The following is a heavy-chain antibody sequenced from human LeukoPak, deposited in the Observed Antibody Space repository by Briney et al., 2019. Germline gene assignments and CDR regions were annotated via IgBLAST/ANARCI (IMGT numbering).Heavy chain of an antibody. J-gene: IGHJ4*02. CDR1: GFTFSSYG. CDR3: AKDASSGWPYYFDY. V-gene: IGHV3-33*06. CDR2: IWYDGSNK. D-gene: IGHD6-19*01. Sequence: GRSLRLSCAASGFTFSSYGMHWVRQAPGKGLEWVAVIWYDGSNKYYADSVKGRFTISRDNSKNTLYLQMNSLRAEDTAVCYCAKDASSGWPYYFDYWGQGTLVTVSS.